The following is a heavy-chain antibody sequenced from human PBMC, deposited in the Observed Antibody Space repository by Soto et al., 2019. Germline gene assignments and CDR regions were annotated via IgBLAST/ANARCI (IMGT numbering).Heavy chain of an antibody. Sequence: EVQLVESVGGLVQPGGSLRLSCVASGFDFNSYSMNWVRQAPGKGLEWISYINSGSTSVFYADSVKGRFTISRDNAKNSLYLQMNSLRAEDTAVYYCTSSASPDAYWGQGTLVTVSS. CDR1: GFDFNSYS. CDR3: TSSASPDAY. J-gene: IGHJ4*02. D-gene: IGHD1-26*01. V-gene: IGHV3-48*01. CDR2: INSGSTSV.